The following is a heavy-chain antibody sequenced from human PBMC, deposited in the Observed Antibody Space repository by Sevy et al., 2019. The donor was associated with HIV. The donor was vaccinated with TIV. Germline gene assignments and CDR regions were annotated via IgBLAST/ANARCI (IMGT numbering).Heavy chain of an antibody. CDR1: GFTFSNVW. V-gene: IGHV3-15*01. CDR2: IQSKSEGGTT. D-gene: IGHD4-17*01. CDR3: TTMMRLYGDPNVGYFDL. Sequence: GGSLRLSCAASGFTFSNVWTSWVRQASGKGLEWVGRIQSKSEGGTTDHAAPVKGRFSISRDESSDTLYLQMNSLKTEDTAVYYCTTMMRLYGDPNVGYFDLWGRGTLVTVSS. J-gene: IGHJ2*01.